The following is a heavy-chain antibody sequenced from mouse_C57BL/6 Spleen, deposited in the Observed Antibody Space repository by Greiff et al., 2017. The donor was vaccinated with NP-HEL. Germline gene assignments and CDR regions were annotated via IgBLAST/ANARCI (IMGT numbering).Heavy chain of an antibody. CDR1: GYTFTDHT. CDR3: ARIYYYGSGYPFDY. CDR2: IYPRDGST. Sequence: VQLQQSDAELVKPGASVKISCKVSGYTFTDHTIHWMKQRPEQGLEWIGYIYPRDGSTKYNEKFKGKATLTTDKSSSTAYMPYKSLTSEIYAVYYCARIYYYGSGYPFDYWGQGTTLTVTS. D-gene: IGHD1-1*01. V-gene: IGHV1-78*01. J-gene: IGHJ2*01.